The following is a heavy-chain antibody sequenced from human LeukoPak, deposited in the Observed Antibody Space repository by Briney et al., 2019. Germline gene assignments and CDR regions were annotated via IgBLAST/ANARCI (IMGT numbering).Heavy chain of an antibody. V-gene: IGHV3-30*02. Sequence: GSLRLSCVASGFTFSSNGMHWVRQAPGKGLEWVTFIQYDGSKKYYADSVKGRFTISRDNSKNTVHLQMNNLRAEDTAMYFCARRLYIVRGAFDIWGQGTMVTVSS. CDR2: IQYDGSKK. J-gene: IGHJ3*02. D-gene: IGHD2/OR15-2a*01. CDR1: GFTFSSNG. CDR3: ARRLYIVRGAFDI.